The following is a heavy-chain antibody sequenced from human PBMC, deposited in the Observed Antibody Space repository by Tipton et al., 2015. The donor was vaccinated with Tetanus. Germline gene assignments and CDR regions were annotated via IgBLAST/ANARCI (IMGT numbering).Heavy chain of an antibody. CDR2: ISGSGGST. Sequence: SLRLSCAASGFTFSSYAMSWVRQAPGKGLEWVSGISGSGGSTYYADSVKGRFTISRDNSKNTLYLQMNSLRAGDTAVYYCAKGGTIMIWNYYFDSWGQGTLVTVSS. CDR3: AKGGTIMIWNYYFDS. J-gene: IGHJ4*02. CDR1: GFTFSSYA. D-gene: IGHD3-16*01. V-gene: IGHV3-23*01.